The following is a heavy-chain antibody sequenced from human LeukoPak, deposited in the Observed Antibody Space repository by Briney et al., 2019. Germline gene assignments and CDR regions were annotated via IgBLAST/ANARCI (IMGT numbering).Heavy chain of an antibody. CDR2: SYHSGGT. D-gene: IGHD3-10*01. Sequence: SETLSLTCTVSGYSIRSGYYWAWIRQPPGKGLEGIGSSYHSGGTDYNPSLKSRVTISVDTSKNQFSLKLSSVTAADTAVYYCARTYGSGSYYNGYYFDYWGQGTLVTVSS. V-gene: IGHV4-38-2*02. CDR3: ARTYGSGSYYNGYYFDY. CDR1: GYSIRSGYY. J-gene: IGHJ4*02.